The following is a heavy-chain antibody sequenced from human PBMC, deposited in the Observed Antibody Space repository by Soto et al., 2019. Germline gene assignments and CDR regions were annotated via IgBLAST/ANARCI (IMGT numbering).Heavy chain of an antibody. CDR1: GFTFSDYY. CDR3: ARDKDVGATERDAFDI. CDR2: ISSSGTTI. D-gene: IGHD1-26*01. V-gene: IGHV3-11*01. Sequence: QVQLVESGGGLVKPGGSLRLSCAASGFTFSDYYMSWIRQAPGKGLEWVSYISSSGTTIYYADSVKGRFTISRDNAKNSLYLQMNSLRAEDTAVYYCARDKDVGATERDAFDIWGQGTMVTVSS. J-gene: IGHJ3*02.